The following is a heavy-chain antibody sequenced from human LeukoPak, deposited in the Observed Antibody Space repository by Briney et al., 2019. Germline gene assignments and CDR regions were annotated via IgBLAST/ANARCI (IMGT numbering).Heavy chain of an antibody. V-gene: IGHV3-53*01. CDR1: GFAVSSNY. D-gene: IGHD3-22*01. Sequence: PGGSLRLSCAASGFAVSSNYMNWVRQAPGKGLEWLSVFYSGGSTDYADSVKGRFTISRDNSKNTLYLQMNSLRAEDTAVYYCAKDRETSFYYDSSGTDYWGQGTLVTVSS. CDR3: AKDRETSFYYDSSGTDY. J-gene: IGHJ4*02. CDR2: FYSGGST.